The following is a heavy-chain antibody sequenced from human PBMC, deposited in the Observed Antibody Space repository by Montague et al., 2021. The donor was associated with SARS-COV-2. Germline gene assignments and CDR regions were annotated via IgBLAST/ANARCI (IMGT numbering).Heavy chain of an antibody. D-gene: IGHD2-2*01. V-gene: IGHV4-39*01. CDR2: GDYSGST. Sequence: SETLSLTCTVSGGSIITSNCYWGWLRQPPGKGLEWIGSGDYSGSTSYXPSLTSRVTISVDTSKNQFSLNLTSVTAADRAVYYCARHVGRGTGAMDWFDPWGQGTLVTVSS. CDR1: GGSIITSNCY. J-gene: IGHJ5*02. CDR3: ARHVGRGTGAMDWFDP.